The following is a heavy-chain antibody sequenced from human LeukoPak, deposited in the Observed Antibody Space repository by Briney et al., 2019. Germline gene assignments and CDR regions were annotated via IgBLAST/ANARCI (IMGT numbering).Heavy chain of an antibody. CDR2: INPNSGGT. CDR3: AREGDTATYFDY. Sequence: ASVKVSCKVSGYILTELSMHWVRQAPGQGLEWMGRINPNSGGTNYAQKFQGGVTMTRDTSISTAYMELSRLRSDDTAVYYCAREGDTATYFDYWGQGTLVTVSS. D-gene: IGHD5-18*01. CDR1: GYILTELS. V-gene: IGHV1-2*06. J-gene: IGHJ4*02.